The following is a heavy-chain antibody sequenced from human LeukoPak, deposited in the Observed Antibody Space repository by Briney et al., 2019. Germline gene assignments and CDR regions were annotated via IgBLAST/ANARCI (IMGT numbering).Heavy chain of an antibody. CDR3: AKKSRDGYNPSDY. V-gene: IGHV3-23*01. D-gene: IGHD5-24*01. J-gene: IGHJ4*02. CDR2: ISSSGESP. Sequence: QSGGSLRLSCAASGFTFSRYAMSWVRQAPGKGLEWVCGISSSGESPYYADSVKGRFTISRDNSKNTLYLEINSLRAEDTAVYYCAKKSRDGYNPSDYLGQGTLVTVSS. CDR1: GFTFSRYA.